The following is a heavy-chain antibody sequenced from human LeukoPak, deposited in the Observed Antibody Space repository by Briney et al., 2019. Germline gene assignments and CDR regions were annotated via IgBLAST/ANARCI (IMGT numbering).Heavy chain of an antibody. D-gene: IGHD2-2*01. CDR1: GYSFTSYW. V-gene: IGHV5-51*01. CDR3: ARRYCSSTSCYGYFGY. Sequence: ESLKISCKGSGYSFTSYWIGWVRQMPGKGLEWMGIIYPGDSDTRYSPSFQGQVTISADKSISTAYLQWSSLKASDTAMYYCARRYCSSTSCYGYFGYWGQGTLVTVSS. J-gene: IGHJ4*02. CDR2: IYPGDSDT.